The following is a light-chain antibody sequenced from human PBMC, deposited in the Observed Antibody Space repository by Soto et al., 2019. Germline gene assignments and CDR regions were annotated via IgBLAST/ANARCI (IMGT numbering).Light chain of an antibody. J-gene: IGLJ2*01. V-gene: IGLV2-14*02. Sequence: QSALTQPASVSGSPGQSITISCTGTSSDVGSYNLVSWYQQHPGKAPKLLIYGNNVRPSGVPDRFSGSKSGTSASLAISGLQSEDEADYYCAAWDDSLNGVIFGGGTKLTVL. CDR1: SSDVGSYNL. CDR3: AAWDDSLNGVI. CDR2: GNN.